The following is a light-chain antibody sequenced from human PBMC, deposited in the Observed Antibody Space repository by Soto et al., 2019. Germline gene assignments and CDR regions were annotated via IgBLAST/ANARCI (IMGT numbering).Light chain of an antibody. CDR1: QSVSSSD. Sequence: EIVLTQSPGTLSLSPGERVTLSCRASQSVSSSDLAWYQLKPGQAPRLLIYGASSRATGIPDRFSGSGSGIDFTPTISRLEPEDFAVYYCQHYGSSRTFGLGTRVEIK. J-gene: IGKJ1*01. V-gene: IGKV3-20*01. CDR2: GAS. CDR3: QHYGSSRT.